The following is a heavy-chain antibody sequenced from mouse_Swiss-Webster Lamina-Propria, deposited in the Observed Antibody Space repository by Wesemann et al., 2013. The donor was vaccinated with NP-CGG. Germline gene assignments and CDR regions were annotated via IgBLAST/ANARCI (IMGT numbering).Heavy chain of an antibody. CDR2: GAT. CDR3: ARYNYSNPYFDY. J-gene: IGHJ2*01. Sequence: GATSYNQKFKGKATLTVDKSSSTAYMQLNSLTSEDSAVYYCARYNYSNPYFDYWGQGTTLTVSS. D-gene: IGHD2-5*01. V-gene: IGHV1-39*01.